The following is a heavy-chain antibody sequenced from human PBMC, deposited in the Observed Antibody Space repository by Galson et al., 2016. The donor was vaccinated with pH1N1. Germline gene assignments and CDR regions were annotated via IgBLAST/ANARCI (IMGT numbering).Heavy chain of an antibody. CDR1: GGTFGSYG. CDR2: IIPILNTA. V-gene: IGHV1-69*06. J-gene: IGHJ2*01. CDR3: AREDYYDTDLSDWYFDL. D-gene: IGHD3-22*01. Sequence: SVKVSCKASGGTFGSYGINWVRQAPGQGLEWMGGIIPILNTAKYAQNFQGRVTITADKSTTTAYMELSSLRSEDTAVYFCAREDYYDTDLSDWYFDLWGRGTLLAVSS.